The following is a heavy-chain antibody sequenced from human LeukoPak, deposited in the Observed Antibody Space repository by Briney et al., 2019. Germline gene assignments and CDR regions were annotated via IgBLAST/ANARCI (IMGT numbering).Heavy chain of an antibody. CDR1: GFTFDDYG. CDR3: ARGGLGYCSSTSCRGNPFDY. CDR2: INWNGGST. D-gene: IGHD2-2*01. Sequence: PGGSLRLSCAASGFTFDDYGMSWVRQAPGEGLEWVSGINWNGGSTGYADSVKGRFTISRDNAKNSLYLQMNSLRAEDTALYYCARGGLGYCSSTSCRGNPFDYWGQGTLVTVSS. J-gene: IGHJ4*02. V-gene: IGHV3-20*04.